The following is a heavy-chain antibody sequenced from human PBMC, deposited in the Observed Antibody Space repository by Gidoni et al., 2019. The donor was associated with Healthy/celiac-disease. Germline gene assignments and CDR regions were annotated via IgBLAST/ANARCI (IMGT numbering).Heavy chain of an antibody. CDR1: GFTFSSYS. CDR2: ISSSSSTI. J-gene: IGHJ4*02. CDR3: AGPEGPYGGNPFDY. Sequence: EVQLVESGGGLVQPGGSLRLSCAASGFTFSSYSMTWVRQAPGKGLEWVSYISSSSSTIYYADSVKGRFTISRDNAKNSLYLQMNSLRAEDTAVYYCAGPEGPYGGNPFDYWGQGTLVTVSS. D-gene: IGHD4-17*01. V-gene: IGHV3-48*01.